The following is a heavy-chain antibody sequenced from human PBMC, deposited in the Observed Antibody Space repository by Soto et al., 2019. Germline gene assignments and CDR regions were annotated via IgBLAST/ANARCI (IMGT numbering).Heavy chain of an antibody. D-gene: IGHD6-19*01. CDR3: AKDRVAVAGIGYYYYGMDV. J-gene: IGHJ6*02. CDR2: ISYDGSNK. CDR1: GFTFSSYG. V-gene: IGHV3-30*18. Sequence: QVQLVESGGGVVQPGRSLRLSCAASGFTFSSYGMRWVRQAPGKGLEWVAVISYDGSNKYYADSVKGRFTISRDNSKNTLYLQMNSLRAEDTAVYYCAKDRVAVAGIGYYYYGMDVWGQGTTVTVSS.